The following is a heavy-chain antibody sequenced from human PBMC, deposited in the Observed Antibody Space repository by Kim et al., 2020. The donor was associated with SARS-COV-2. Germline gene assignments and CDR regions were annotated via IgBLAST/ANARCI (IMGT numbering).Heavy chain of an antibody. V-gene: IGHV4-34*01. Sequence: NYNPSLKSRVTISVDTSKNQFSLKLSSVTAADTAVYYCARGGLLPNWFDPWGQGTLVTVSS. CDR3: ARGGLLPNWFDP. J-gene: IGHJ5*02. D-gene: IGHD1-26*01.